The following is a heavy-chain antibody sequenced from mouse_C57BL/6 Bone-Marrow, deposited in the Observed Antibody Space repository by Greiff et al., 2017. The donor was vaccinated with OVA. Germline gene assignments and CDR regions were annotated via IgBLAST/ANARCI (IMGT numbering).Heavy chain of an antibody. D-gene: IGHD2-1*01. CDR3: TSYGNFDY. Sequence: VQLQQSGAELVRPGASVKLSCTASGFNITDDYMHWVKQRPEQGLEGIGWIDPENGDTEYASKFQGKATITADTSSTTAYLQLSILTSQDTAVYYCTSYGNFDYWGQGTTLTVSS. J-gene: IGHJ2*01. CDR2: IDPENGDT. V-gene: IGHV14-4*01. CDR1: GFNITDDY.